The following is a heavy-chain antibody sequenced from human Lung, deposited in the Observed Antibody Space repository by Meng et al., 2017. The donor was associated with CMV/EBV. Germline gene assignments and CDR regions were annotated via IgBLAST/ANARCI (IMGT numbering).Heavy chain of an antibody. CDR1: GGRFSSYT. V-gene: IGHV1-69*01. J-gene: IGHJ4*02. D-gene: IGHD1-26*01. CDR3: ARGSAVGAMGCDY. Sequence: KACGGRFSSYTFSWVRQAPGQGLEWKGEIIPMFGTVNSRQKFKGRVKITADESTTTAYMDLSSLRSEDTTLYFCARGSAVGAMGCDYWGQGTLVTVSS. CDR2: IIPMFGTV.